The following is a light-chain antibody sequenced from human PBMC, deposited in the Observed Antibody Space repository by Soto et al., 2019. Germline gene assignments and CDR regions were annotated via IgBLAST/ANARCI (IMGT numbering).Light chain of an antibody. J-gene: IGLJ2*01. CDR2: DVS. CDR1: SSDVGGYNY. Sequence: QSALTQPASVSGSPGQSITISCTGTSSDVGGYNYVSWYQHHPGKAPKLMICDVSNRPSGVSNRFSGSKSGNTASLTISGLQAEDEADYYCSSYTSTTSVVFGGGTKVTVL. CDR3: SSYTSTTSVV. V-gene: IGLV2-14*03.